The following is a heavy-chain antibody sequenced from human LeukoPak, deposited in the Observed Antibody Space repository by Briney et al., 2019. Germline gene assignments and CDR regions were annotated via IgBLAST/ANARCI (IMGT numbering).Heavy chain of an antibody. D-gene: IGHD3-16*02. CDR2: IYYSGST. Sequence: SETLSLTCTVSGGSISSYYWSWIRQPPGKGLEWIGYIYYSGSTNYNPSLKSRVTISVDTSKNQFSLKLSSVTAADTAVYYCARLEITFGGVIASWGQGTLVTVSS. V-gene: IGHV4-59*08. CDR3: ARLEITFGGVIAS. J-gene: IGHJ5*02. CDR1: GGSISSYY.